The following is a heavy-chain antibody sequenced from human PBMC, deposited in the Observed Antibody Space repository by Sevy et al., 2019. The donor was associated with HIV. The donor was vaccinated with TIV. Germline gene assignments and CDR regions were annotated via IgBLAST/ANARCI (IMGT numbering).Heavy chain of an antibody. CDR1: GYTFTSYG. Sequence: ASVKVSCKASGYTFTSYGISWVRQAPGQGLEWMGWISAYNGNTNYAQKLQGIVTMTTDTSTSTAYMELRSLRSDDTAVYYCARAPGTARYYYYGMDVWGQGTTVTVSS. V-gene: IGHV1-18*01. J-gene: IGHJ6*02. D-gene: IGHD6-6*01. CDR3: ARAPGTARYYYYGMDV. CDR2: ISAYNGNT.